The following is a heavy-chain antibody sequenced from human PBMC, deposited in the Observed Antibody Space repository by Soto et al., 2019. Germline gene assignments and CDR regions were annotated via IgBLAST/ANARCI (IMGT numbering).Heavy chain of an antibody. CDR2: IYSGGST. CDR3: ARDPPSSWSGYYNDWFDP. J-gene: IGHJ5*02. V-gene: IGHV3-66*01. CDR1: GFTVSSNY. Sequence: HPGGSLRLSCAASGFTVSSNYMSWVRQAPGKGLEWVSVIYSGGSTYYADSVKGRFTISRDNSKNTLYLQMNSLRAEDTAVYYCARDPPSSWSGYYNDWFDPWGQGTLVTVSS. D-gene: IGHD3-3*01.